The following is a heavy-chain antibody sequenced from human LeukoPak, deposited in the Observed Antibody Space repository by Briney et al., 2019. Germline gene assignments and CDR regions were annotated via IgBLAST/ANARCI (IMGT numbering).Heavy chain of an antibody. V-gene: IGHV3-30*04. CDR3: ARGPYSRGWYYFDY. CDR1: GFTFSSYA. Sequence: PAGSLRLSCAASGFTFSSYAMHWVRQAPGKGLEWVAVISYDGSTNYYADSVKGRFTISRDNSKNTLYLQMNSLRAEDTAVYCCARGPYSRGWYYFDYWGQGTLVTVSS. D-gene: IGHD6-19*01. J-gene: IGHJ4*02. CDR2: ISYDGSTN.